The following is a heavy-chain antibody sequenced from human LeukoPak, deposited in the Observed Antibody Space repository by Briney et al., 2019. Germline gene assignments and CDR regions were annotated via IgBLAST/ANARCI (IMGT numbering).Heavy chain of an antibody. J-gene: IGHJ4*02. Sequence: SETLSLTCTVSGGSISSYYWSWIRQPPGKGLEWIGYIYYRGSTNYNPSLKSRVTISVDTSKNQFSLKLSSVTAADTAVYYCARVDGDYVYYFDYWGQGTLVTVSS. CDR2: IYYRGST. V-gene: IGHV4-59*01. D-gene: IGHD4-17*01. CDR3: ARVDGDYVYYFDY. CDR1: GGSISSYY.